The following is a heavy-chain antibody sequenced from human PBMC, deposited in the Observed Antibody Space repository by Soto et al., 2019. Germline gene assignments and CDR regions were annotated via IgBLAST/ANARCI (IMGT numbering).Heavy chain of an antibody. Sequence: SETLSLTCTVSGGSISSGGYYWIWIRQHPGKGLEWIGYIYYSGSTYYNPSLKSRVTISVDTSKNQFSLKLSSVTAADTAVYYCARTPDILTGYHNYYFDYWGQGTLVTVSS. CDR3: ARTPDILTGYHNYYFDY. CDR2: IYYSGST. CDR1: GGSISSGGYY. V-gene: IGHV4-31*03. D-gene: IGHD3-9*01. J-gene: IGHJ4*02.